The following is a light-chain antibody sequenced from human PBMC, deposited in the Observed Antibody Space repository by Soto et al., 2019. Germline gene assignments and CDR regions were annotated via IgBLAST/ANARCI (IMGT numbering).Light chain of an antibody. CDR3: QQYNSYWT. CDR1: QSVSSSY. CDR2: GAS. Sequence: EIVLSQSPGTLSLSPGERATLSCRASQSVSSSYLAWYQQKPGQAPRLLIYGASIRATGIPARFSGSGSGTEFTLTISSLQPDDFATYYCQQYNSYWTCGQGTKV. V-gene: IGKV3-20*01. J-gene: IGKJ1*01.